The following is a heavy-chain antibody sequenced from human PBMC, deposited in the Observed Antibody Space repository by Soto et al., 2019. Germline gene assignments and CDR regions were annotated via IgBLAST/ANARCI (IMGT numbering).Heavy chain of an antibody. CDR2: ISYDGSNK. CDR3: AREGYFDWQSSGYWFDP. CDR1: GFTFSSYA. J-gene: IGHJ5*02. Sequence: PGGSLRLSCAASGFTFSSYAMHWVRQAPGKGLEWVAVISYDGSNKYYADSVKGRFTISRDNSKNTLYLQMNSLRAEDTAVYYCAREGYFDWQSSGYWFDPWGQGTLVTVSS. V-gene: IGHV3-30-3*01. D-gene: IGHD3-9*01.